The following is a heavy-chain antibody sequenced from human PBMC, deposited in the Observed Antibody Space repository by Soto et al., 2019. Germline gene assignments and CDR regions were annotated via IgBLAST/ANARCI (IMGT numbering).Heavy chain of an antibody. CDR2: IYYSGST. CDR3: ARGTFSNSGYTYAY. Sequence: PSETLSLTCTVSGGSVSSGSYYWSWLRQPPGKGLEWIGYIYYSGSTNYNPSLKSRVTISLDKSKNQFSLGLSSVTATDTATYYCARGTFSNSGYTYAYWGQGSLVTV. V-gene: IGHV4-61*01. D-gene: IGHD2-2*02. J-gene: IGHJ4*02. CDR1: GGSVSSGSYY.